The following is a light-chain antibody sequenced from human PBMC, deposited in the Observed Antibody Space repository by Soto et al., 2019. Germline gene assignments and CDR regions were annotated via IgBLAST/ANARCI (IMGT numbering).Light chain of an antibody. V-gene: IGKV1-5*01. Sequence: DIPMTQSPSTLSASIGDRVTITCRASQTINNWLAWYQQKPGKAPNLLIYHASNLETGVPSRISGSAFGTEFTLTISSLQPDDFATYYCQHYNSYPWTFGQGTKVEIK. CDR1: QTINNW. CDR2: HAS. CDR3: QHYNSYPWT. J-gene: IGKJ1*01.